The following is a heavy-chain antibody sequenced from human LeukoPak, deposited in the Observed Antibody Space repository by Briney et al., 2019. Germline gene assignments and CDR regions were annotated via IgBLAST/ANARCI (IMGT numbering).Heavy chain of an antibody. Sequence: PGGSLRLSCAASGFTVSSNYMSWVRQAPGKGLEWVSVIYSGGSTYYADSVKGRFTISRDNSKNTLYLQMNSLRAEDTAVYYCARGGFLRYSSSWYRGNWFDPWGQGTLVTVSS. J-gene: IGHJ5*02. V-gene: IGHV3-53*01. CDR2: IYSGGST. D-gene: IGHD6-13*01. CDR3: ARGGFLRYSSSWYRGNWFDP. CDR1: GFTVSSNY.